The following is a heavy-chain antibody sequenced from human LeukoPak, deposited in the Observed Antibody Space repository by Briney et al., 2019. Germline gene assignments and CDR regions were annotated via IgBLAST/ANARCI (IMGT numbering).Heavy chain of an antibody. CDR3: ARAGGGDGYKYVY. CDR1: GYTFTRYY. D-gene: IGHD5-24*01. CDR2: INPSGGTT. J-gene: IGHJ4*02. V-gene: IGHV1-46*01. Sequence: ASVKISCKTSGYTFTRYYIHWVRQAPGQGLEWMGIINPSGGTTNFAQKFQGRVTMTRDTSTSTVYMELSSLRSEDTAVYYCARAGGGDGYKYVYWGQGTLVTVSS.